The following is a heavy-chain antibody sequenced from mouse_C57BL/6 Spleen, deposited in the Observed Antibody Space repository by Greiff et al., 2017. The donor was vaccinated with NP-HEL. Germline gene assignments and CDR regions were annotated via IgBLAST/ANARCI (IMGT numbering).Heavy chain of an antibody. CDR2: IDPSDSET. D-gene: IGHD2-3*01. Sequence: VQLQQPGAELVRPGSSVKLSCKASGYTFTSYWMHWVKQRPIQGLEWIGNIDPSDSETHYNQKFKDKATLTVDKSSSTAYMQLSSLTSEDSAVYYCARGGNDPYFDYWGQGTTLTVSS. V-gene: IGHV1-52*01. CDR1: GYTFTSYW. J-gene: IGHJ2*01. CDR3: ARGGNDPYFDY.